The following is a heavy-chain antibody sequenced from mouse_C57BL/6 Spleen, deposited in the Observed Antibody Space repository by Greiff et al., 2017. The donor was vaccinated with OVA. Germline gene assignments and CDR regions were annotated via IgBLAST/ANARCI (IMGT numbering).Heavy chain of an antibody. CDR1: GYAFTNYL. D-gene: IGHD1-1*01. V-gene: IGHV1-54*01. J-gene: IGHJ2*01. CDR2: INPGSGGT. CDR3: ERFDYYGSSYYCDY. Sequence: QVQLQQSGAELVRPGTSVKVSCKASGYAFTNYLIEWVKQRPGQGLEWIGVINPGSGGTNYNEKFKGKATLTADKSSSTAYMQLSSLTSEDSAVYFGERFDYYGSSYYCDYWGQGTTLTVSS.